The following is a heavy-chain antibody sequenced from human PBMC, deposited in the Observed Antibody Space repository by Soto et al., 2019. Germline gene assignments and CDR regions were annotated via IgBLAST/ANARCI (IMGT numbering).Heavy chain of an antibody. CDR3: ARVPYYYDSSGYPEFDY. Sequence: SETLSLTCTVSGGSISSYYWSWIRQPPGKGLEWIGYIYYSGTTNYNPSLRSRVTISVDTSKNQFSLKLSSVTAADTAVYYCARVPYYYDSSGYPEFDYWGQGTLVTVS. CDR2: IYYSGTT. J-gene: IGHJ4*02. D-gene: IGHD3-22*01. CDR1: GGSISSYY. V-gene: IGHV4-59*01.